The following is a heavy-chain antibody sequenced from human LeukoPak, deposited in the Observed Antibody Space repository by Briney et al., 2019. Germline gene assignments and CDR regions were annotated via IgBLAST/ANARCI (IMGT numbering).Heavy chain of an antibody. Sequence: GGSLRLSCAASGFTFSSYWMSWVRQAPGKGLEWVANIKQDGSEKYYVDSVKGRFTISRDNAKNSLYLQMNSLRAEDTAVYYCARDGGYFDWLLYYYYYYGMDVWGRGTTVTVSS. D-gene: IGHD3-9*01. CDR3: ARDGGYFDWLLYYYYYYGMDV. CDR1: GFTFSSYW. CDR2: IKQDGSEK. J-gene: IGHJ6*02. V-gene: IGHV3-7*03.